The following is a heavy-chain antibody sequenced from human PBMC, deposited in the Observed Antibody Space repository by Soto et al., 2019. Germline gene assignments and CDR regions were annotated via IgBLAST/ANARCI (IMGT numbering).Heavy chain of an antibody. Sequence: GASVEVSCKASGDSFTSYAMHWVRQAPGQRLEWMGWINAGNGNTKYSQKFQGRVTITRDTSASTAYMELSSLRSEDTAVYYCARSSGYCTNGVCSLFHMDVWGKGTTLTVSS. CDR3: ARSSGYCTNGVCSLFHMDV. V-gene: IGHV1-3*01. CDR2: INAGNGNT. D-gene: IGHD2-8*01. J-gene: IGHJ6*03. CDR1: GDSFTSYA.